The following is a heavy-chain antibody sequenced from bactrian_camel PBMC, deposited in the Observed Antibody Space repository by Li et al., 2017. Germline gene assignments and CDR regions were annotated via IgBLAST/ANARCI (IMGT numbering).Heavy chain of an antibody. CDR2: IASDGMT. V-gene: IGHV3S53*01. J-gene: IGHJ4*01. CDR3: ATDPATGWEIEYIH. Sequence: HVQLVESGGGSVQAGGSLRLSCEVSGYTTCMAWFRQAPGKEREGVAAIASDGMTTYADSVKGRFTISQDNAKNTVYLQMLSLKSEDTALYYCATDPATGWEIEYIHWGQGTQVTVS. CDR1: GYTTC. D-gene: IGHD5*01.